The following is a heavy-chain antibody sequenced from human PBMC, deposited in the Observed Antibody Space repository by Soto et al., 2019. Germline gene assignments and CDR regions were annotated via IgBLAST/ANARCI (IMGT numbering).Heavy chain of an antibody. V-gene: IGHV4-34*01. J-gene: IGHJ4*02. D-gene: IGHD3-10*01. CDR3: ARERHRGKNYYGSGRSTNEVLLFDY. Sequence: SETLSLTCAVYGGSFSGYYWSWIRQPPGKGLEWIGEINHSGSTNYNPSLKSRVTISVDTSKNQFSLKLSSLTAADTAVYYCARERHRGKNYYGSGRSTNEVLLFDYWGQGTLVTVSS. CDR2: INHSGST. CDR1: GGSFSGYY.